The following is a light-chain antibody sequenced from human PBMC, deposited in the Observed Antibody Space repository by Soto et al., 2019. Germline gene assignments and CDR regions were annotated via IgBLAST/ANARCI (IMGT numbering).Light chain of an antibody. V-gene: IGKV2-28*01. CDR2: LGS. J-gene: IGKJ1*01. CDR1: QSLRHSNGYNY. CDR3: MQSLHTRT. Sequence: DVVMTQSPLSLPVTPGEPASISCRSSQSLRHSNGYNYLDWYLQKPGQPPQLLIYLGSHRASGVPDRFSGSESGTDFTPKISRVEAEDVGVYYCMQSLHTRTFGQGTRVEI.